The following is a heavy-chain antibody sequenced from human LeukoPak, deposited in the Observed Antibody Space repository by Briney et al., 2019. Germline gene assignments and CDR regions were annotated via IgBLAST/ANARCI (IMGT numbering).Heavy chain of an antibody. Sequence: PGGSLRLSCAASGFTFSTSAMSWVRQAPGKGLEWVSSISSTSDYIFYADSVKGRFPISRDNAKNSLYLQINSLRAEDTAVFYCARAVVAPGGAPYFDYWGQGTLVTVSS. J-gene: IGHJ4*02. CDR2: ISSTSDYI. CDR3: ARAVVAPGGAPYFDY. D-gene: IGHD2-15*01. CDR1: GFTFSTSA. V-gene: IGHV3-21*01.